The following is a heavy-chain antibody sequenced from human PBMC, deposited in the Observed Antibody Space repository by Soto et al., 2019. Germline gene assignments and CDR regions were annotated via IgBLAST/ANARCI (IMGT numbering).Heavy chain of an antibody. D-gene: IGHD6-19*01. CDR3: AKGHKTCGWYPYYFDY. CDR2: VTATGSRT. J-gene: IGHJ4*02. V-gene: IGHV3-21*04. CDR1: GFSLSSCF. Sequence: AGSPMLSCGSPGFSLSSCFLAWVGEAPGKGLEWVSCVTATGSRTYYADAVKGRFTISRDNAKNSLYLQMNSLRAEDTAVYYCAKGHKTCGWYPYYFDYWGQGTLVTVSS.